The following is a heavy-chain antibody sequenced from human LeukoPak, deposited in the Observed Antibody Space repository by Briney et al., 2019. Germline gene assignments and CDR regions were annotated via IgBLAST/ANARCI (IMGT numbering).Heavy chain of an antibody. CDR3: ARENVDTAMGLDY. CDR1: GGSISSYY. J-gene: IGHJ4*02. Sequence: SETLSLTCTVSGGSISSYYWSWIRQPPGKGLEWIGYIYYSGSTNYNPSLKSRVTISVDTSKNQFSLKLSSVTAADTAVYYCARENVDTAMGLDYWGQGTLVTVSS. D-gene: IGHD5-18*01. CDR2: IYYSGST. V-gene: IGHV4-59*12.